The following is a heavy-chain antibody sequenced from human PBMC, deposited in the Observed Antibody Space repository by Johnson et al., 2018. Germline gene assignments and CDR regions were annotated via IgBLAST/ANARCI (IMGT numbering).Heavy chain of an antibody. Sequence: VQLVQSGGGLVQPGGSLRLSCVAAGFSFSSHWMSWVRQAPGRGLEWLANINPDGGATQDGGSVKGRFTISRDNAKNSLYLQMNSLTAEDTAVYYCAGDSGGVIAGAFDIWGRGTMVTVSS. J-gene: IGHJ3*02. CDR2: INPDGGAT. CDR3: AGDSGGVIAGAFDI. D-gene: IGHD3-10*01. CDR1: GFSFSSHW. V-gene: IGHV3-7*01.